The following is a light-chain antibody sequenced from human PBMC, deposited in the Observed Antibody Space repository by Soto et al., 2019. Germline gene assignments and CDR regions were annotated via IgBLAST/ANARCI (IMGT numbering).Light chain of an antibody. CDR2: AAS. V-gene: IGKV1-39*01. J-gene: IGKJ1*01. CDR1: QSISTY. CDR3: QQCYSSPRT. Sequence: DIQMTQSPSTLSASVGDRVTITCRASQSISTYLNWYQQKLGRAPTLLIYAASSLQSGVPSRFSGGGSGTDFTLTISSLQPEDFAMYFCQQCYSSPRTFGQGTRWIS.